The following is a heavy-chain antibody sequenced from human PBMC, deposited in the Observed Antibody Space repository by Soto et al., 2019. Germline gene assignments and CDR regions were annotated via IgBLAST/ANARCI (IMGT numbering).Heavy chain of an antibody. CDR2: LANGDETT. V-gene: IGHV3-11*01. CDR1: GFIFTHYS. Sequence: GLSLRLPSAASGFIFTHYSMTWVRPASGRGLEWVACLANGDETTHYADSVKGRFIVSRDNANKVLFLPMSGLRAAHTAVYYFPRAHPLLLLTAGPYCDGRDV. J-gene: IGHJ6*01. D-gene: IGHD2-15*01. CDR3: PRAHPLLLLTAGPYCDGRDV.